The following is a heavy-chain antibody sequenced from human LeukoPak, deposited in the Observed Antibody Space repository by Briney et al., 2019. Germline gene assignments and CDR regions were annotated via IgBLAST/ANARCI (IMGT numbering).Heavy chain of an antibody. D-gene: IGHD5-18*01. CDR2: INHSGST. V-gene: IGHV4-34*01. CDR1: GGSFSGYY. Sequence: SETLSLTCAVYGGSFSGYYWSWIRQPPGKGLEWIGEINHSGSTNYNPSLKSRVTISVDTSKNQFSLKLSSVTAADTAVYYCARGHMDTAMVTLGWYFDLWGRGTLVTVSS. CDR3: ARGHMDTAMVTLGWYFDL. J-gene: IGHJ2*01.